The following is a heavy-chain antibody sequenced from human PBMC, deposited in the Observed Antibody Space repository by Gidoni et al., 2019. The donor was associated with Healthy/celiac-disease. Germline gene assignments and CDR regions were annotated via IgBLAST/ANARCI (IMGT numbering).Heavy chain of an antibody. Sequence: EVQLVESGGGLVKPGGSLSLSCAASGFTFSSYSMNWVRQAPGKGLEWVSSISSSSSYIYYADSVKGRFTISRDNAKNSLYLQMNSLRAEDTAVYYCARRVQLWKRGYYYYGMDVWGQGTTVTVSS. CDR3: ARRVQLWKRGYYYYGMDV. V-gene: IGHV3-21*01. CDR1: GFTFSSYS. J-gene: IGHJ6*02. CDR2: ISSSSSYI. D-gene: IGHD5-18*01.